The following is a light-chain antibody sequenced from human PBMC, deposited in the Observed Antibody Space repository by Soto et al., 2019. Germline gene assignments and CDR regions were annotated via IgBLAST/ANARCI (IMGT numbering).Light chain of an antibody. CDR1: QSVPRSY. CDR3: QQYNDWPRT. CDR2: GTS. J-gene: IGKJ1*01. V-gene: IGKV3-20*01. Sequence: EIVLTQSPGTLSLSPGESATLSCRASQSVPRSYLAWYQQKPGQAPRLLIYGTSSRATGIPDRLSGIGSGTDFTLTISSLQSEDFAVDYGQQYNDWPRTFGQGTKVDIK.